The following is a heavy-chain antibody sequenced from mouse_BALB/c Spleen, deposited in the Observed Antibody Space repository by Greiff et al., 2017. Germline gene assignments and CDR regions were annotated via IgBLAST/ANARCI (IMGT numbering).Heavy chain of an antibody. CDR3: ARGGSRQGYFDV. V-gene: IGHV5-4*02. J-gene: IGHJ1*01. CDR1: GFTFSDYY. CDR2: ISDGGSYT. Sequence: EVQLVESGGGLVKPGGSLKLSCAASGFTFSDYYMYWVRQTPEKRLEWVATISDGGSYTYYPDSVKGRFTISRDNAKNNLYLQMSSLKSEDTAMYYCARGGSRQGYFDVWGAGTTVTVSS. D-gene: IGHD1-1*01.